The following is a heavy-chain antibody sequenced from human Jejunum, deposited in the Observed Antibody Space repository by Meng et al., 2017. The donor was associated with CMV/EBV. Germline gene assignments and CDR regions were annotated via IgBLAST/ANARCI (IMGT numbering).Heavy chain of an antibody. D-gene: IGHD4-11*01. CDR1: GGSIRNGGYY. V-gene: IGHV4-31*03. CDR2: IYYSGST. Sequence: RTFSGGSIRNGGYYWSWIRQHPGKGLEWVEYIYYSGSTCYNPSLKSRVTISVDTSKNQFSLNLSSVTAADTAVYYCARGGTVTNGAYWGQGTLVTVSS. J-gene: IGHJ4*02. CDR3: ARGGTVTNGAY.